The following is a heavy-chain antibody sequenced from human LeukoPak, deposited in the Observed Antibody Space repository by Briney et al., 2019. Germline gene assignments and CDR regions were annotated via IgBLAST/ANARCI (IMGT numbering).Heavy chain of an antibody. CDR3: ARGPIGNDY. CDR1: GYSFINYW. V-gene: IGHV5-51*01. J-gene: IGHJ4*02. CDR2: IYPGDSDI. D-gene: IGHD1-26*01. Sequence: GESLKISCQGSGYSFINYWIGWVRQMPGKGLEWMGIIYPGDSDIKYSPSFQGQVTISADKSISTAYLQWSSLQASDTAMYYCARGPIGNDYWGQGTLVTVSS.